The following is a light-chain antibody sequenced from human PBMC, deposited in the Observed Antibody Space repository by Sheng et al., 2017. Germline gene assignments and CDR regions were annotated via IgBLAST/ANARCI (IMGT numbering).Light chain of an antibody. Sequence: EIVLTQSPGTLSLSPGERATLSCRDSENIRRNYLAWYRQTPGQAPSLLIFAASNRADGIPDRFSGSGSGTDFTLTISRLEPEDFAVYYCQQSGGSPFTFGGGTKVEIK. J-gene: IGKJ4*01. V-gene: IGKV3-20*01. CDR2: AAS. CDR3: QQSGGSPFT. CDR1: ENIRRNY.